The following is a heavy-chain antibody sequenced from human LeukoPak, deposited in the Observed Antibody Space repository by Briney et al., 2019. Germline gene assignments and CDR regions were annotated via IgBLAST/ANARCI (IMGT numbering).Heavy chain of an antibody. CDR1: GFTFGDYA. J-gene: IGHJ4*02. V-gene: IGHV3-49*04. Sequence: AGGSLRLSCTASGFTFGDYAMSWVRQAPGKGLEWVGFIRSKAYGGTTEYAASVKGRFTISRDDSKSIAYLQMNSLKTEDTAVYYCSRLRLRQRNIDYWGQGTLVTVSS. CDR3: SRLRLRQRNIDY. D-gene: IGHD5-12*01. CDR2: IRSKAYGGTT.